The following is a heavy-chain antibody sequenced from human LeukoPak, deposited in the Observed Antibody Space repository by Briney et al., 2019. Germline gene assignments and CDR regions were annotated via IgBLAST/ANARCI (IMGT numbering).Heavy chain of an antibody. J-gene: IGHJ3*02. CDR3: ARTLRFLEWFNAFDI. CDR1: GGSISSYY. Sequence: SETLSLTCTVSGGSISSYYWSWIRQPPGKGLEWIGYIYLSGSTNYNPSLKSRVTISVDTSKNQFSLKLSSVTAADTAVYYCARTLRFLEWFNAFDIWGQGTMVTVSS. D-gene: IGHD3-3*01. CDR2: IYLSGST. V-gene: IGHV4-59*12.